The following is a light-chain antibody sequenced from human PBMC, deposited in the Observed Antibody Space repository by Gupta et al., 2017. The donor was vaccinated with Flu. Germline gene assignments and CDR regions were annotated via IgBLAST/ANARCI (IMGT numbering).Light chain of an antibody. CDR1: TSTIGTNS. J-gene: IGLJ2*01. Sequence: SALTQPPSASMPSGHRVTISCSGSTSTIGTNSVNWYQPLPATTPNLLIYIDNQRPAGVPDRFSASKYGTSAALSTIRLQAEDEAAYYSAASYDSRNVVVFGGGTKLTVL. CDR3: AASYDSRNVVV. CDR2: IDN. V-gene: IGLV1-44*01.